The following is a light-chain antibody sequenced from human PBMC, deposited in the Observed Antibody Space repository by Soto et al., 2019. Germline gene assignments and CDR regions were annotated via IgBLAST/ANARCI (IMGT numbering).Light chain of an antibody. CDR2: RAS. Sequence: IVMTQSPATLSVSPGEIATLSCRASQNIYSNVAWYQQRPGQAPRLLIYRASTRAPGIPARFSGSGSGTEFTLTISSLQSEDFTVYSCLQYHNLWAFGQGTKVEIK. CDR3: LQYHNLWA. V-gene: IGKV3-15*01. J-gene: IGKJ1*01. CDR1: QNIYSN.